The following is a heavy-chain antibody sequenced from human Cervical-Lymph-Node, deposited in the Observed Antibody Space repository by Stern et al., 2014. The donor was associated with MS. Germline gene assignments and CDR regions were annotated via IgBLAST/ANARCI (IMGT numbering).Heavy chain of an antibody. CDR3: ARGSGKWFRGTFDI. CDR2: MNPTSGRT. J-gene: IGHJ3*02. D-gene: IGHD1-26*01. CDR1: GYAFTDYD. Sequence: VQLLESGAEVKKPGASVKVSCKASGYAFTDYDLNWVRQAPGQGLEWMGWMNPTSGRTGYAEDFQGRVTMTRNTSISTAHMELSSLTSEDTAVYYCARGSGKWFRGTFDIWGQGTMVTVSS. V-gene: IGHV1-8*01.